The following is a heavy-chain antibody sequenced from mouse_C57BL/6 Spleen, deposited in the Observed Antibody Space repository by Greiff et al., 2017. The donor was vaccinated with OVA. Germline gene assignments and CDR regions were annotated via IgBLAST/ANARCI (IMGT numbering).Heavy chain of an antibody. Sequence: EVKLMESGAELVRPGASVKLSCTASGFNIKDDYMHWVKQTPEQGLEWIGWIDPENGDTEYASKLQGKATITADTSSNTAYLQLSSLTSEDTAVYYCTTAYYSNYDGDYWGQGTTLTVSS. CDR1: GFNIKDDY. D-gene: IGHD2-5*01. V-gene: IGHV14-4*01. CDR3: TTAYYSNYDGDY. J-gene: IGHJ2*01. CDR2: IDPENGDT.